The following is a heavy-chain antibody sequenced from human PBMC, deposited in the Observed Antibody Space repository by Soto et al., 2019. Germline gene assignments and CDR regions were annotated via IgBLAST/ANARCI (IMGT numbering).Heavy chain of an antibody. D-gene: IGHD4-17*01. CDR2: IYYSGST. CDR1: GGSISGYY. V-gene: IGHV4-59*01. J-gene: IGHJ5*02. CDR3: AREATYGDYLAWFDP. Sequence: QVRLQESGPGLVKPSETLSLTCTVSGGSISGYYWSWIRQPPGKGLEWIGYIYYSGSTNYNPSLKSRVTISLDTFKNQFSLMLTSVTAADTAVYYCAREATYGDYLAWFDPWGQGTLVTVSS.